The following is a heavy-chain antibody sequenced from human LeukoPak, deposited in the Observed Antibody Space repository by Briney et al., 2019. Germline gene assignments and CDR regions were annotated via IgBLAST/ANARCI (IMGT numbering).Heavy chain of an antibody. Sequence: PGGSLRLSCAASGFTFSTYEMNWVRQAPGKGLEWVSYIIITGKTTFYADSVQGRFTISRDNAKNSLYLQMNSLRAEDTALYYCAGKSRDGYYDGRFDLWGQGTLVTVSS. CDR2: IIITGKTT. CDR3: AGKSRDGYYDGRFDL. V-gene: IGHV3-48*03. J-gene: IGHJ4*02. CDR1: GFTFSTYE. D-gene: IGHD5-24*01.